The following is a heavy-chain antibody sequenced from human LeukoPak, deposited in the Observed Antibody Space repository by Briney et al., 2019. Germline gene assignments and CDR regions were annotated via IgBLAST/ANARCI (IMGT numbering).Heavy chain of an antibody. CDR2: IYYSGGT. J-gene: IGHJ4*02. Sequence: SETLSLTCTVSGGSIRSYYWSWIRQPPGKGLEWIGYIYYSGGTNYNPSLKSRVTISVDTSKNQFSLILSSVTAADTAVYYCARRRYYFDYWGQGTLVTVSS. V-gene: IGHV4-59*08. CDR3: ARRRYYFDY. CDR1: GGSIRSYY.